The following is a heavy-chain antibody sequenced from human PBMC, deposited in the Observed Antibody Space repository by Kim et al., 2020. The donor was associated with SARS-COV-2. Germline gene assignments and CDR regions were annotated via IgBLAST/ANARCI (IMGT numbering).Heavy chain of an antibody. CDR2: INQDGTTR. D-gene: IGHD1-26*01. J-gene: IGHJ4*02. V-gene: IGHV3-7*01. CDR3: ARDVGTGRHDC. Sequence: GGSLLLSFVSSGFTLGHYWMAWVRQAPGKGLEWLTNINQDGTTRNSVDSVKGRFTISRDNAKNSVYLQLNSLRAEDAAMYYCARDVGTGRHDCWGQGTLVTVSS. CDR1: GFTLGHYW.